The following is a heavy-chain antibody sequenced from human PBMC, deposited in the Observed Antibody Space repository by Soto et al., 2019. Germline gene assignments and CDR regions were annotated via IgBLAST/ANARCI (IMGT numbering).Heavy chain of an antibody. J-gene: IGHJ3*02. CDR2: IYHSGST. CDR1: GDSISRSYW. D-gene: IGHD3-10*01. CDR3: TSKFGQLLAAAFDI. Sequence: SETLSLTCAVSGDSISRSYWWSWVRQLPGKGLEWIGEIYHSGSTIYNPSLQSRVTLSVDKSKNEFSLKMSSVTDADTAVYYCTSKFGQLLAAAFDIWGQGTMVTVSS. V-gene: IGHV4-4*02.